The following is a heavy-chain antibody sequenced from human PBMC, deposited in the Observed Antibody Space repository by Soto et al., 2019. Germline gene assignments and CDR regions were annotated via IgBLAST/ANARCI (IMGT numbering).Heavy chain of an antibody. CDR1: GGTFSSYA. Sequence: SVKVSCKASGGTFSSYAISWVRQAPGQGLEWMGGIIPIFGTANYAQKFQGRVTITADESTSTAYMELSSLRSEGTAVYYCARGLTYLRFIESLAYYYYGMDVWGQGTTVTVSS. J-gene: IGHJ6*02. CDR2: IIPIFGTA. D-gene: IGHD3-3*01. CDR3: ARGLTYLRFIESLAYYYYGMDV. V-gene: IGHV1-69*13.